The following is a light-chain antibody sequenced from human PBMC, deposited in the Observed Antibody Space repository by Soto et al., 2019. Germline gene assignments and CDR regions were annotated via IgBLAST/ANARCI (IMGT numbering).Light chain of an antibody. CDR1: SSDVGAYNY. CDR2: DVN. CDR3: CSYAGTNSVL. Sequence: QSALTQPRSVSGSPGQSAAISCTGTSSDVGAYNYVSWYQHHPGKAPKLMVYDVNERPSGVPDRFSGPKSGNTASLTISGLQAEDEADYFCCSYAGTNSVLFGGGTKLTVL. V-gene: IGLV2-11*01. J-gene: IGLJ2*01.